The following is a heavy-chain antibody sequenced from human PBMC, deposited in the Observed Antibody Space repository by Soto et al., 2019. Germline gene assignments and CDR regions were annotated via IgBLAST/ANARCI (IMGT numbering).Heavy chain of an antibody. CDR2: ISYDGSEK. J-gene: IGHJ4*02. Sequence: GGSLRLSCAASGFTFNTYGMHWVRQAPGKGLEWVAVISYDGSEKYYVDSVKGRFTISKDNSKNTLYLQMNSLRPEDTAVYHCAKSPNFYCSSPNCYKYYFDRWGQGTRVTVSS. D-gene: IGHD2-2*02. CDR3: AKSPNFYCSSPNCYKYYFDR. V-gene: IGHV3-30*18. CDR1: GFTFNTYG.